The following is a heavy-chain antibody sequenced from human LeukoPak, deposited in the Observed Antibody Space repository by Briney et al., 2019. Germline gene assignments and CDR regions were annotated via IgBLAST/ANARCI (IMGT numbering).Heavy chain of an antibody. CDR1: GYTFTSYY. D-gene: IGHD2-21*01. CDR2: INPSGGST. CDR3: ARAPDCGGDCLYPFDP. Sequence: ASVKVSCKASGYTFTSYYMHWVRQAPGQGLEWMGIINPSGGSTSYAQKFQGRVTMTRDTSTSTVYMELSSLRSEDTAVYYCARAPDCGGDCLYPFDPWGQGTLVTVSS. J-gene: IGHJ5*02. V-gene: IGHV1-46*01.